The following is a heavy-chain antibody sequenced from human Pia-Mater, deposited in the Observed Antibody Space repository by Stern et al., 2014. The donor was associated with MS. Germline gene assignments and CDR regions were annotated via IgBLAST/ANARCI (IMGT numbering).Heavy chain of an antibody. CDR2: IIPIFGTA. CDR3: ARQREQWPVSFDY. CDR1: GGTFSSYA. V-gene: IGHV1-69*01. D-gene: IGHD6-19*01. Sequence: QDPLVESGAEVKKPGSSVKVSCKASGGTFSSYAISWVRQAPGQGLEWMGGIIPIFGTANYAQKFQGRVTITADESTSTAYMELSSLRSEDTAVYYCARQREQWPVSFDYWGQGTLVTVSS. J-gene: IGHJ4*02.